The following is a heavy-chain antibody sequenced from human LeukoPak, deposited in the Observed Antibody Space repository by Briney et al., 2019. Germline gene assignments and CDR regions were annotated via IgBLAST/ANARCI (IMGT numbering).Heavy chain of an antibody. V-gene: IGHV1-2*02. CDR2: INPNSGGT. Sequence: ASVKASCKASGYTFTGYYMHWVRQAPGQGLEWMGWINPNSGGTNYAQKFQGRVTMTRDTSISTAYMELSRLRSDDTAVYYCAKDSSGYYYYGMDVWGQGTTVTVSS. D-gene: IGHD3-22*01. CDR3: AKDSSGYYYYGMDV. J-gene: IGHJ6*02. CDR1: GYTFTGYY.